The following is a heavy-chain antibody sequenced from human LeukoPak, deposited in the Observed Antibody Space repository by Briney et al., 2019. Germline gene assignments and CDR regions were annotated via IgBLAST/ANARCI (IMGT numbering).Heavy chain of an antibody. V-gene: IGHV3-23*01. Sequence: GGSLRLSCAASGFSFSSYAMSWVRQAPGKGLEWVSAISGSGGNTYYADSVKGRFTISRDNSKNTLYLQMNSLRAEDTAVYYCAKVSWANYFDYWGQGTLVTVSS. J-gene: IGHJ4*02. CDR3: AKVSWANYFDY. D-gene: IGHD6-13*01. CDR1: GFSFSSYA. CDR2: ISGSGGNT.